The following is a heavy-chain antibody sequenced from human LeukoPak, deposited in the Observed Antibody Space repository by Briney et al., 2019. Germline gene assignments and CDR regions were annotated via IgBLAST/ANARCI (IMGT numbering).Heavy chain of an antibody. V-gene: IGHV3-7*01. CDR3: ATCGLFSNGRFYYDY. D-gene: IGHD3-22*01. CDR1: GFRFSSSW. CDR2: INQDGSEK. J-gene: IGHJ4*01. Sequence: PGGSLRLSCAVSGFRFSSSWMGWVRQAPGQGLEWVGNINQDGSEKNYVDSVKGRLTISRDNAKSSLYLQMNSLRAEDTAVYYCATCGLFSNGRFYYDYWAKEPWSPPP.